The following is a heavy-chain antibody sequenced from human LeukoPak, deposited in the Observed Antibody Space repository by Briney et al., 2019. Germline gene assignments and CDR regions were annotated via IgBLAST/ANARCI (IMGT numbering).Heavy chain of an antibody. CDR2: IYHSGST. J-gene: IGHJ3*02. V-gene: IGHV4-4*02. D-gene: IGHD3-3*01. CDR3: ARMPQHITVFGVVLRDAFDI. Sequence: PSGTLSLTCAVSGGSISSSNWWSWVRQPPGKGLEWIGEIYHSGSTNYNPSLKSRVTISVDKSKNQFSLKLSSVTAADTAVYFCARMPQHITVFGVVLRDAFDIWGQGTMVTVSS. CDR1: GGSISSSNW.